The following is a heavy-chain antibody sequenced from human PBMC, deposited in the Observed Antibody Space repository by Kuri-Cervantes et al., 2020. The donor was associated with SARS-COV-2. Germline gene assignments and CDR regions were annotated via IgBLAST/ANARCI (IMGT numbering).Heavy chain of an antibody. CDR2: ISSSGSTI. Sequence: GGSLRLSGAASGFTFSSYEMNWVRQAPGKGLEWVSYISSSGSTIYYADSVKARFTISRDNAKNSLYLQMNSLRAEDTAVYYLAREQQLVPLDYWGRGTLVTVSS. CDR3: AREQQLVPLDY. CDR1: GFTFSSYE. V-gene: IGHV3-48*03. D-gene: IGHD6-13*01. J-gene: IGHJ4*02.